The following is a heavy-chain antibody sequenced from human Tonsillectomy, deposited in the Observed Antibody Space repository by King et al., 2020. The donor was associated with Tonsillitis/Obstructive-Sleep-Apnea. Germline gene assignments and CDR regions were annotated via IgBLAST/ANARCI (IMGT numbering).Heavy chain of an antibody. Sequence: QLVQSGGGLVQPGGSLRLSCAASGFTFSSYEMNWVRQAPGKGLEWVSYISSSGNTIYYADSVKGRFTISRDNAKNSLYLQMNSLRAEDTAVYYCARAESFHDAFDIWGQGTMVTVSS. J-gene: IGHJ3*02. CDR3: ARAESFHDAFDI. CDR1: GFTFSSYE. V-gene: IGHV3-48*03. D-gene: IGHD3-10*01. CDR2: ISSSGNTI.